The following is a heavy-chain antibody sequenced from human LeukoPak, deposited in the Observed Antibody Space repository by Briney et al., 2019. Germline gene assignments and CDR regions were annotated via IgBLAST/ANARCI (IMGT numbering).Heavy chain of an antibody. CDR2: ISGSGGST. Sequence: PGGSLRLSCAASGFTFSSYAMSWVRQAPGKGLEWVSAISGSGGSTYYADSVKGRFTISRDNTKNSLFLQMNSLRAEDTAVYYCARSTGYYGRWGQGTLVTVSS. D-gene: IGHD1-1*01. CDR3: ARSTGYYGR. J-gene: IGHJ4*02. V-gene: IGHV3-23*01. CDR1: GFTFSSYA.